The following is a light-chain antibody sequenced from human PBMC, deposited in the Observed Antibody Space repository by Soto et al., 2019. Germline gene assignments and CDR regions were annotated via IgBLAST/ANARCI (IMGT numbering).Light chain of an antibody. J-gene: IGKJ4*01. Sequence: EIVMTQSPATLSVSPGERATLSCRASQSVYSNLAWYQQKPSQAPRLLIYGASTRATGIPARFSGSGSGTEFTLTISSLQSEDFAVYYCQQYNSWPLTFGGGTKVEIK. CDR3: QQYNSWPLT. CDR2: GAS. CDR1: QSVYSN. V-gene: IGKV3-15*01.